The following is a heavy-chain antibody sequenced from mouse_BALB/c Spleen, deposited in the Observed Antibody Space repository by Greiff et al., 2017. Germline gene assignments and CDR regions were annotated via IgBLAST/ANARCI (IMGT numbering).Heavy chain of an antibody. D-gene: IGHD2-2*01. CDR3: ARHGGYDYAMDY. CDR1: GFTFSSYT. CDR2: ISNGGGST. V-gene: IGHV5-12-2*01. Sequence: EVKLMESGGGLVQPGGSLKLSCAASGFTFSSYTMSWVRQTPEKRLEWVAYISNGGGSTYYPDTVKGRFTISRDNAKNTLYLQMSSLKSEDTAMYYCARHGGYDYAMDYWGQGTSVTVSS. J-gene: IGHJ4*01.